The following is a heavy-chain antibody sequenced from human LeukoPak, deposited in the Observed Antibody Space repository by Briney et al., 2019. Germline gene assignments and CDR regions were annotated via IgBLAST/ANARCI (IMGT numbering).Heavy chain of an antibody. V-gene: IGHV4-38-2*01. Sequence: SETLSLTCAVSGYSISSGYYWGWIRQPPGKGLEWIGSIYHSGSTYYNPSLKSRVTISVDTSKNQFSLKLSSVTAAATAVYYCARGELTTVTTGAFDIWGQGTMVTVSS. J-gene: IGHJ3*02. CDR1: GYSISSGYY. CDR2: IYHSGST. D-gene: IGHD4-17*01. CDR3: ARGELTTVTTGAFDI.